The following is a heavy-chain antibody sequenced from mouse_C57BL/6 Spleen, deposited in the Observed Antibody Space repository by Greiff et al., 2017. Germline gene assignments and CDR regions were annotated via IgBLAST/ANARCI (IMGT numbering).Heavy chain of an antibody. CDR3: ARHDDGYYEFAY. CDR1: GFSLTSYG. J-gene: IGHJ3*01. Sequence: QVQLKESGPGLVAPSQSLSITCTVSGFSLTSYGVPWVRQPPGKGLAWLVVIWSDGSTTYNSALKSRLSIRKDNSKSQVFLKMNSLQTDDTDMYDCARHDDGYYEFAYWGQGTLVTVSA. D-gene: IGHD2-3*01. CDR2: IWSDGST. V-gene: IGHV2-6-1*01.